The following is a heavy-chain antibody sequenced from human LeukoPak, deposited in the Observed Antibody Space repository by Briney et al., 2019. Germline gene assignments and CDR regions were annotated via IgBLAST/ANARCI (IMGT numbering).Heavy chain of an antibody. CDR2: IYYSGST. Sequence: PSETLSLTCTVSGGSISSYYWSWIRQPPGKGLEWIGYIYYSGSTNYNPSLKSRVTISVDTSKNQFSLKLSSVTAADTAVYYCARAQTAAGSYGLIDYWGQGTLVTVSS. D-gene: IGHD6-13*01. CDR1: GGSISSYY. J-gene: IGHJ4*02. V-gene: IGHV4-59*01. CDR3: ARAQTAAGSYGLIDY.